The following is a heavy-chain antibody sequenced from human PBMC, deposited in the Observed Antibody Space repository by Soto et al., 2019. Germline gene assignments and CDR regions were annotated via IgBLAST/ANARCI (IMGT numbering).Heavy chain of an antibody. CDR1: GGSFTGYY. J-gene: IGHJ4*02. Sequence: SETLSLTCAVSGGSFTGYYWNWIRQPPGKGLEWVGEINDSTGTSYNPALKSRLTISMDTSRNQFSLRLTSVTAADTAVYYCAQQTYDFWSGYFDSDYWGQGTLVTVSS. D-gene: IGHD3-3*01. CDR2: INDSTGT. V-gene: IGHV4-34*01. CDR3: AQQTYDFWSGYFDSDY.